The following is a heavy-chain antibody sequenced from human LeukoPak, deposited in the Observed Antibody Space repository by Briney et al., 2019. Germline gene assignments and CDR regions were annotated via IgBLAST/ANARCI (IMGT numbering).Heavy chain of an antibody. V-gene: IGHV3-53*01. CDR1: GFIFSSYA. CDR2: LHTDGSS. Sequence: PGGSLRLSCAASGFIFSSYAMSWVRQAPGKGLEWVSILHTDGSSFYADSVKGRFTISRDISKNTVSLHMTSLRAEDTAVYYCARVRITMVRGSNSFYYMDVWGKGTTVTVSS. D-gene: IGHD3-10*01. CDR3: ARVRITMVRGSNSFYYMDV. J-gene: IGHJ6*03.